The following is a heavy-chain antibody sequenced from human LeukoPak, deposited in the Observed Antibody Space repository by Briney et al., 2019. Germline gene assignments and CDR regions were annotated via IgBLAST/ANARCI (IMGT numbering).Heavy chain of an antibody. Sequence: PSETLSLTCAVSGYSISSGYYWGWIRQPPGKGLEWIGSIYHSGSTYYNPSLKSRVTISVDTSKNQFSLKLSSVTAADTAVYYCARSTIAVAGIRWFDPWGQGTLVTVSS. CDR2: IYHSGST. CDR1: GYSISSGYY. V-gene: IGHV4-38-2*01. D-gene: IGHD6-13*01. J-gene: IGHJ5*02. CDR3: ARSTIAVAGIRWFDP.